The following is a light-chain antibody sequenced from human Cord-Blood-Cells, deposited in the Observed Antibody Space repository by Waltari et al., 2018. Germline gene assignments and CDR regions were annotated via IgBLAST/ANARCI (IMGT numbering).Light chain of an antibody. J-gene: IGLJ2*01. CDR1: SSYVGSYNL. CDR3: CSYAGSSIL. CDR2: DGI. V-gene: IGLV2-23*01. Sequence: QSALTQPASVSGSPGQSITISCTGTSSYVGSYNLVSWYPQHPGKAPKLMIYDGIQRPSGVSNRFSGYKSGNTASLTISGLQAEDEADYYCCSYAGSSILFGGGTKLTVL.